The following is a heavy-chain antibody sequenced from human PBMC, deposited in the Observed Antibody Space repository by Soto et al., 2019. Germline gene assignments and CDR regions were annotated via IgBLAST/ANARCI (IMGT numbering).Heavy chain of an antibody. CDR1: RYTFNGHY. CDR2: INPNSGGT. D-gene: IGHD5-12*01. Sequence: APIKVPCKDSRYTFNGHYMHWLRQAPGQGLEWMGWINPNSGGTNSAQTFQGWVNMTRATSISPAYMELSRVRSDAPDVYYCASHLGDLDLVATIHNYSGMDVWGKGTTVNVSS. J-gene: IGHJ6*04. V-gene: IGHV1-2*04. CDR3: ASHLGDLDLVATIHNYSGMDV.